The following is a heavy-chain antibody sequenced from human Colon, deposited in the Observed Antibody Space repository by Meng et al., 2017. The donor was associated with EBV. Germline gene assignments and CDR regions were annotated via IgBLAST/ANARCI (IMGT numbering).Heavy chain of an antibody. CDR2: IHHSGSA. CDR3: ASFDHIPRRNYFDY. Sequence: QVQLQASGPVLLEPSQPLSLTCSVSGGPMSSGNYYWSWIRQPPGKGLEWIGYIHHSGSAYYNPSLKSRVSISVDTSKSQFSLNLNSMTAADTAVYYCASFDHIPRRNYFDYWGQGTLVTVSS. J-gene: IGHJ4*02. D-gene: IGHD2-21*01. V-gene: IGHV4-30-4*01. CDR1: GGPMSSGNYY.